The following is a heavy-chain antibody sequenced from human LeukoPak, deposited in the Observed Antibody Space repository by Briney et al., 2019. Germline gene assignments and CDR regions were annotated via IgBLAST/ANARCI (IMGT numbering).Heavy chain of an antibody. D-gene: IGHD2-15*01. CDR1: GGTFSSYA. CDR2: IIPIFGTA. J-gene: IGHJ5*02. Sequence: SAKVSCKASGGTFSSYAISWVRQAPGQGLEWMGGIIPIFGTANYAQKFQGRVTITADESTSTAYMELSSLRSEDTAVYYCAREGHAYCSGGSRYFNWFDPWGQGTLVTVSS. V-gene: IGHV1-69*01. CDR3: AREGHAYCSGGSRYFNWFDP.